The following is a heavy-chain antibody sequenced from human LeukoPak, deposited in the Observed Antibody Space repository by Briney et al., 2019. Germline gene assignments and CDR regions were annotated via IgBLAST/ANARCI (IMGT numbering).Heavy chain of an antibody. CDR3: AKDSAVRWVSYYFDY. CDR2: ISWNSGSI. Sequence: GGSLRLSCAPSGFTFDDYAMHWVRQAPGKGLEWVSGISWNSGSIGYADSVKGRFTISRDNAKNSLYLQMNSLRAEDMALYYCAKDSAVRWVSYYFDYWGQGTLVTVSS. D-gene: IGHD3-10*01. CDR1: GFTFDDYA. V-gene: IGHV3-9*03. J-gene: IGHJ4*02.